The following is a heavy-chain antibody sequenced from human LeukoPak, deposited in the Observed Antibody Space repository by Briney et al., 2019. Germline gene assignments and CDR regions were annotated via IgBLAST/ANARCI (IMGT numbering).Heavy chain of an antibody. CDR3: AREATYSGYDRLDY. J-gene: IGHJ4*02. CDR1: GYTFTSYG. D-gene: IGHD5-12*01. Sequence: GASVKVSCKASGYTFTSYGISWVRQAPGQGPEWMGWISAYNGNTNYAQKLQGRVTMTTDTSTSTAYMELRSLRSDDTAVYYCAREATYSGYDRLDYWGQGTLVTVSS. CDR2: ISAYNGNT. V-gene: IGHV1-18*04.